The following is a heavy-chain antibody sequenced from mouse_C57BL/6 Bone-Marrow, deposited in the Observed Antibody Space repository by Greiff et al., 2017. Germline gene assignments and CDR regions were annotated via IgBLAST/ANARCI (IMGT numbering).Heavy chain of an antibody. CDR3: ARCGLLRWYFDV. Sequence: EVKLVESGPELVKPGASVKISCKASGYSFTGYYMNWVKQSPEKSLEWIGEINPSTGGTTYNQKFKAKATLTVDKSSSTAYMQLKSLTSEDSAVYYCARCGLLRWYFDVWGTGTTVTVSS. V-gene: IGHV1-42*01. D-gene: IGHD1-1*01. CDR1: GYSFTGYY. J-gene: IGHJ1*03. CDR2: INPSTGGT.